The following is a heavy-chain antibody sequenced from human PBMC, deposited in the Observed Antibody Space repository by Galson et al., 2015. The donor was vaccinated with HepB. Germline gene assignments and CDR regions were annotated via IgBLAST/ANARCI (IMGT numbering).Heavy chain of an antibody. CDR2: IIPIFGIA. D-gene: IGHD3-9*01. CDR3: ARDLTIEGHGIDV. Sequence: SVKVSCKASGGTFSSYAISWVRQAPGQGLEWMGGIIPIFGIANYAQKFQGRVTITADESTSTAYMELSSLRSEDTAVYYCARDLTIEGHGIDVWGQGTTVTVSS. CDR1: GGTFSSYA. V-gene: IGHV1-69*13. J-gene: IGHJ6*02.